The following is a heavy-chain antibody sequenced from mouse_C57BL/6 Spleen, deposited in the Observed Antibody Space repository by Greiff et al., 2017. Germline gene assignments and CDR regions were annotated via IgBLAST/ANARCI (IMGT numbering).Heavy chain of an antibody. CDR1: GYAFSSSW. J-gene: IGHJ2*01. Sequence: QVQLKQSGPELVKPGASVKISCKASGYAFSSSWMNWVKQRPGKGLEWIGRIYPGDGDTNYNGKFKGKATLTADKSSSTAYMQLSSLTSEDSAVYFCAANGATTVDYWGQGTTLTVSS. V-gene: IGHV1-82*01. CDR3: AANGATTVDY. CDR2: IYPGDGDT. D-gene: IGHD1-1*01.